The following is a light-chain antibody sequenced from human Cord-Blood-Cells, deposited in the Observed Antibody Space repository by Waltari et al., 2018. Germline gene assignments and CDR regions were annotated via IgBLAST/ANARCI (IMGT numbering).Light chain of an antibody. CDR3: CSYAGSSTSYV. J-gene: IGLJ1*01. V-gene: IGLV2-23*02. Sequence: QSALTQPASVYGSPGQSITISCTGTSSDVGSYNLVSWYQQHPGKAPKLMIYEVSKRPSGVSNRFSGSKSGNTTFLTISGLQAEDEADYYCCSYAGSSTSYVFGTGTKVTVL. CDR2: EVS. CDR1: SSDVGSYNL.